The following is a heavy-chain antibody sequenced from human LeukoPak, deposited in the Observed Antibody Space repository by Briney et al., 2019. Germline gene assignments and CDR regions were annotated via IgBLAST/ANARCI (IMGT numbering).Heavy chain of an antibody. V-gene: IGHV1-2*02. CDR3: ARPCATLGAINDY. Sequence: ASVKVSCKASGYTFTGYYMHRVRQAPGQGLEWMGWINPNSGGTNYAQKFQGRVTMTRDTSISTAYMELSRLRSDDTAVYYCARPCATLGAINDYWGQGTLVTVSS. D-gene: IGHD2-15*01. J-gene: IGHJ4*02. CDR2: INPNSGGT. CDR1: GYTFTGYY.